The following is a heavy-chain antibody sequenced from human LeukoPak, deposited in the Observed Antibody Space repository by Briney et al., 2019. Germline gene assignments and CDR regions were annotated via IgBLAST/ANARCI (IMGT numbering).Heavy chain of an antibody. D-gene: IGHD3-22*01. Sequence: TSETLSLTCTVSGGSISSSSYYWGWIRQPPGKGLEWIGSIYYSGSTNYNPSLKSRVTISVDTSKNQFSLKLSSVTAADTAVYYCARDPSGYFNYWGQGTLATVSS. CDR2: IYYSGST. CDR3: ARDPSGYFNY. J-gene: IGHJ4*02. CDR1: GGSISSSSYY. V-gene: IGHV4-39*07.